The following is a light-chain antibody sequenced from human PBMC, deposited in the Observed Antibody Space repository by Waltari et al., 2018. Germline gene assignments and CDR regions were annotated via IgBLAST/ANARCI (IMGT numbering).Light chain of an antibody. Sequence: QSALTQPPSASGSPGQSVTISWTGTSSDVGGYNYVSWYQQYPGRAPKLMIYEVTKRPSGVPDRFSGSKSGNTASLTVSGLQADDEADYYCSSYAGSNNYWVFGGGTTLTVL. CDR2: EVT. J-gene: IGLJ3*02. CDR3: SSYAGSNNYWV. CDR1: SSDVGGYNY. V-gene: IGLV2-8*01.